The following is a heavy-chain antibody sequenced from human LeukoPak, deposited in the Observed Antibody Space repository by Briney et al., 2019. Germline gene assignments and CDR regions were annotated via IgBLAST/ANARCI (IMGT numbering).Heavy chain of an antibody. CDR1: GFTFNSYG. V-gene: IGHV3-30*18. Sequence: PGGSLRLSCAASGFTFNSYGGHWVRQAPGKGLEWVAVISYDGSNKYYADPVKGRFTVSRDNSKNTLYLQMNSLRTEDTAVYYCAKEITMLRGVIGPANYWGQGTLVTVSS. J-gene: IGHJ4*02. D-gene: IGHD3-10*01. CDR3: AKEITMLRGVIGPANY. CDR2: ISYDGSNK.